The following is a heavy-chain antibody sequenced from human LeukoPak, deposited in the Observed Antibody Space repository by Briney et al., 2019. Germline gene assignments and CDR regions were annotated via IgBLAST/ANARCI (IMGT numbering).Heavy chain of an antibody. J-gene: IGHJ2*01. Sequence: GGSLRLSCAASGFSFKTYGMHWVRQAPGKGLEFVSAISADGGSAFYANSVKDRFTISRDNSKNTLYLQIGSLRADDMAIYYCARTGITGISYWFFDLWGRGTLVTVSS. CDR3: ARTGITGISYWFFDL. CDR2: ISADGGSA. CDR1: GFSFKTYG. D-gene: IGHD1-1*01. V-gene: IGHV3-64*01.